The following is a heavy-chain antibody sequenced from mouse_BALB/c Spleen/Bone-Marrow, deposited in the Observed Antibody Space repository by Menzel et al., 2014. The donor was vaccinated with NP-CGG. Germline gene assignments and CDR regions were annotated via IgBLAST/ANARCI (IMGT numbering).Heavy chain of an antibody. CDR3: ARRALDAMDY. V-gene: IGHV1-52*01. CDR1: GYTFTSYW. Sequence: QVQLKQSGAEPVRPGTSVKLSCKASGYTFTSYWMNWVKQRPEQGLEWIGRIDPYDSETHYNQKFKDKAILTVDKSSSTAYMQLSSLASEDPAVYYCARRALDAMDYWGQGTSVTVSS. J-gene: IGHJ4*01. D-gene: IGHD2-10*02. CDR2: IDPYDSET.